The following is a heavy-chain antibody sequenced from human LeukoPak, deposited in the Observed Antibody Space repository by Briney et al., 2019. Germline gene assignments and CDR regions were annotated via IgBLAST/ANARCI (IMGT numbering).Heavy chain of an antibody. J-gene: IGHJ6*04. V-gene: IGHV3-21*01. CDR3: AELGITMIGGV. D-gene: IGHD3-10*02. CDR2: ISPTGGAI. Sequence: GGSLRLSCAASGFTFSTSGRNWVRQAPGRGLEWVSSISPTGGAIFYADSVRGRFTISRDNAKNSLYLQMNSLRAEDTAVYYCAELGITMIGGVWGKGTTVTISS. CDR1: GFTFSTSG.